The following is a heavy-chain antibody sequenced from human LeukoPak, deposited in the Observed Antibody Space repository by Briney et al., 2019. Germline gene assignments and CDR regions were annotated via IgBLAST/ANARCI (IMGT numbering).Heavy chain of an antibody. CDR2: IYSGGAT. Sequence: PGGSLRLSCAASGFTVSSNYMGWVRQPPGKGLEWVSLIYSGGATYYADSVKGRFTISRDNSKNMLYLQMNSLRAEDTAVYYCAKDRTSGYYYVMYFDYWGQGTLVTVSS. D-gene: IGHD3-22*01. CDR3: AKDRTSGYYYVMYFDY. CDR1: GFTVSSNY. J-gene: IGHJ4*02. V-gene: IGHV3-53*01.